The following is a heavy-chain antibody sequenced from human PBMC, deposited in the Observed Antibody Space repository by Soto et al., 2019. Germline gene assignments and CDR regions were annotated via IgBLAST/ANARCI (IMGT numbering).Heavy chain of an antibody. CDR2: INPSGGST. V-gene: IGHV1-46*03. CDR3: ARVVPDDYGDVETQGDDAFDI. Sequence: ASVKVSFKASGYTFTSYYMHWVRQAPGQGLEWMGIINPSGGSTSYAQKFQGRVTMTRDTSTSTVYMELSSLRSEDTAVYYCARVVPDDYGDVETQGDDAFDIWGQGTMVTV. J-gene: IGHJ3*02. CDR1: GYTFTSYY. D-gene: IGHD4-17*01.